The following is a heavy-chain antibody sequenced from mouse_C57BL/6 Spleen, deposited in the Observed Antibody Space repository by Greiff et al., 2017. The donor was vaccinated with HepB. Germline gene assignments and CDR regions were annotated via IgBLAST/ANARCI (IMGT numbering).Heavy chain of an antibody. Sequence: VQLQQSGAELVKPGASVKLSCKASGYTFTSYWMHWVKQRPGQGLEWIGMIHPNSGSTNYNEKFKSKATLTVDKSSSTAYMQLSSLTSEDSAVYYCARGVYYDYDEIVDYWGQGTTLTVSS. CDR1: GYTFTSYW. V-gene: IGHV1-64*01. D-gene: IGHD2-4*01. J-gene: IGHJ2*01. CDR2: IHPNSGST. CDR3: ARGVYYDYDEIVDY.